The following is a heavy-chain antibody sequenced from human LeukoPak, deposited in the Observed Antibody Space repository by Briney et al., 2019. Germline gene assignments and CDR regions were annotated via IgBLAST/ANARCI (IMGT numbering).Heavy chain of an antibody. D-gene: IGHD1-26*01. Sequence: ASVKVSCKASGYTFTSYYMHWVRQAPGQGLEWMGIINPSGGSTSCAQKFQGRVTMTRDTSTSTVYMELSSPRSEDTAVYYCARDKGAWGRHNWFDPWGQGTLVTVSS. J-gene: IGHJ5*02. CDR3: ARDKGAWGRHNWFDP. CDR1: GYTFTSYY. V-gene: IGHV1-46*01. CDR2: INPSGGST.